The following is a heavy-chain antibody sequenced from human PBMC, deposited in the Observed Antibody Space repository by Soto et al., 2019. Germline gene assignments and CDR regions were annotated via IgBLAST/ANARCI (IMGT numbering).Heavy chain of an antibody. CDR2: IKQDGSEK. D-gene: IGHD3-3*01. CDR1: GFTFSSYW. CDR3: ARAITIFGVVIRYFDL. J-gene: IGHJ2*01. Sequence: GGSLRLSCAASGFTFSSYWMSWVRQAPGKGLEWVANIKQDGSEKYYVDSVKGRFTISRDNAKNSLYLQMNSLRAEDTAVYYCARAITIFGVVIRYFDLWGRGTLVTVSS. V-gene: IGHV3-7*01.